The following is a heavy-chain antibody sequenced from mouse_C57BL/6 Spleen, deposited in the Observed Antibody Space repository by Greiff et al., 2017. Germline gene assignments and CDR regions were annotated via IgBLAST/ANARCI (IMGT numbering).Heavy chain of an antibody. CDR1: GFTFSSYA. Sequence: EVQLVESGEGLVKPGGSLKLSCAASGFTFSSYAMSWVRQTPEKRLEWVAYISSGGDYIYYADTVKGRFTISRDNARNTLYLQMSSLKFEDTAMYYCTIDGCEYGRSYAMDYWGQGTSVTVSA. J-gene: IGHJ4*01. CDR2: ISSGGDYI. V-gene: IGHV5-9-1*02. D-gene: IGHD1-1*01. CDR3: TIDGCEYGRSYAMDY.